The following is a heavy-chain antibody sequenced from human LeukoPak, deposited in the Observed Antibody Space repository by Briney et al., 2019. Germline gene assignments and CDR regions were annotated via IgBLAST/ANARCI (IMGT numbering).Heavy chain of an antibody. CDR3: ARAPKAYYYYMDV. V-gene: IGHV4-31*03. CDR2: IYYSGST. CDR1: GGSISSGGYY. J-gene: IGHJ6*03. Sequence: PSETPSLTCTVSGGSISSGGYYWSWIRQHPGKGLEWIGYIYYSGSTYYNPSLKSRVTISVDTSKNQFSLKLSSVTAADTAVYYCARAPKAYYYYMDVWGKGTTVTVSS.